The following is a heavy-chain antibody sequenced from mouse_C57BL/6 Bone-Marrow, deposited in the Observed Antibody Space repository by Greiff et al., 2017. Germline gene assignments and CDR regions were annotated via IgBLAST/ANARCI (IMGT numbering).Heavy chain of an antibody. CDR1: GYAFTNYL. J-gene: IGHJ3*01. Sequence: QVQLQQSGAELVRPGTSVKVSCKASGYAFTNYLIEWVKQRPGQGLEWIGVINPGSGGTNYNEKFKGKATLTADKSSSTAYRQLSSLTSEDSAVSSCAKREIYYYGRSHRGKGTLVTVS. CDR3: AKREIYYYGRSH. CDR2: INPGSGGT. D-gene: IGHD1-1*01. V-gene: IGHV1-54*01.